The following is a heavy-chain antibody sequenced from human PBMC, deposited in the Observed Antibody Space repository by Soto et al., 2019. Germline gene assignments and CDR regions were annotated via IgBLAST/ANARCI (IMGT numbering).Heavy chain of an antibody. Sequence: PGASERRSGEACGLKFTTYSMQWVRQEPGKGLVWVSRINGDGSNTAYADSVKGRFTISRDNAKNTLYLQLNSLRAEDTAVYYCARDYGQGSGDHWGQGTLVTVS. V-gene: IGHV3-74*01. J-gene: IGHJ5*02. CDR1: GLKFTTYS. CDR3: ARDYGQGSGDH. D-gene: IGHD3-10*01. CDR2: INGDGSNT.